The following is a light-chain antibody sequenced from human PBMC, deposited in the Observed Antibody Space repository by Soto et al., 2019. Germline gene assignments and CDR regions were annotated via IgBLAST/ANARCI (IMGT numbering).Light chain of an antibody. J-gene: IGKJ1*01. CDR2: AAS. CDR1: QSISSY. Sequence: GDGVTITGRASQSISSYVSWYQQKPVKAPKLLIYAASRLESGVPSRFSGSRSGTDFTLTISSLQPEDFATYYCQQSYSRMTFGQGTKVDIK. CDR3: QQSYSRMT. V-gene: IGKV1-39*01.